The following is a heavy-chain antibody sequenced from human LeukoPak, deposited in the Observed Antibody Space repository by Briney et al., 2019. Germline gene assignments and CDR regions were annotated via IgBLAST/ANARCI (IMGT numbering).Heavy chain of an antibody. Sequence: ASVKVSCKASGYTFTGYYMHWVRQAPGQGLEWMGWINPNSGGTNYAQKFQGRVTMTRDTSISTAYMELSRLRSDDTAVYYCARVKVVPAATFDYWGQGTLVTVSS. J-gene: IGHJ4*02. D-gene: IGHD2-2*01. CDR3: ARVKVVPAATFDY. CDR2: INPNSGGT. V-gene: IGHV1-2*02. CDR1: GYTFTGYY.